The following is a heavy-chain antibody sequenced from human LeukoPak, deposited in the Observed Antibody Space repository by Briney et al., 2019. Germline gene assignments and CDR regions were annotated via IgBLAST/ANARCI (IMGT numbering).Heavy chain of an antibody. CDR3: ARAPSEIGGYYPEYFRH. CDR2: IKSDGGT. V-gene: IGHV3-74*01. J-gene: IGHJ1*01. Sequence: GGSLRLSCAASGFTFSTYWMHWVRQAPGKGLVWVSRIKSDGGTDYADSVKGRFTISRDNAKKTVSLQMNSLRPEDTGVYYCARAPSEIGGYYPEYFRHWGKGTLVTVSS. D-gene: IGHD3-22*01. CDR1: GFTFSTYW.